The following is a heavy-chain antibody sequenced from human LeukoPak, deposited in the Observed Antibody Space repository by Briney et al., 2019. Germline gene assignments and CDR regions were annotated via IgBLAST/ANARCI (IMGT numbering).Heavy chain of an antibody. V-gene: IGHV3-30*02. CDR1: GFTFSSYG. Sequence: GGSLRLSCAASGFTFSSYGMHWVRQAPGKGLEWVAFIRYDGSNKYYADSVKGRFTISRDNSKNTLYLQMNSLRAEDTAVYYCAESYSVSNRAGDYWGQGTLVTVSS. D-gene: IGHD1-26*01. CDR2: IRYDGSNK. CDR3: AESYSVSNRAGDY. J-gene: IGHJ4*02.